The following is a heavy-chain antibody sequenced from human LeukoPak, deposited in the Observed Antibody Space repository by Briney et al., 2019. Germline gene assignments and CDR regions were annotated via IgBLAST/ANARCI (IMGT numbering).Heavy chain of an antibody. CDR1: GFTFSSYA. Sequence: GGSLRLSCAASGFTFSSYAMSWVRQAPGKGLEWVSAISGSGGSTYYADSVKGRFTTSRDNSKNTLYLQMNSLRAEDTAVYYCAKALAYGSGSYSAFDIWGQGTMVTVSS. D-gene: IGHD3-10*01. J-gene: IGHJ3*02. CDR3: AKALAYGSGSYSAFDI. CDR2: ISGSGGST. V-gene: IGHV3-23*01.